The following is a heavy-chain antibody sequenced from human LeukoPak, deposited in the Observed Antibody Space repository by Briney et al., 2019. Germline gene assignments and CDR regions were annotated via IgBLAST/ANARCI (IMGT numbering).Heavy chain of an antibody. CDR1: GSTFSSYA. V-gene: IGHV3-30*14. D-gene: IGHD6-25*01. CDR3: AKEPTSYASGWYFQH. Sequence: GRSLRLSCAASGSTFSSYAMHWVRQAPGKGLEWVAVISHDGSTKFYADSVKGRFTISRDNSKNTLDLQMYSLRAEDTAVYFCAKEPTSYASGWYFQHWGQGTLVTVSS. CDR2: ISHDGSTK. J-gene: IGHJ1*01.